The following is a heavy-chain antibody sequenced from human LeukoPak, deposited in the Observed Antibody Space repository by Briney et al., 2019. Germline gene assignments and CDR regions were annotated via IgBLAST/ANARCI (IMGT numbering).Heavy chain of an antibody. CDR1: GFTFSSYW. Sequence: GGSLRLSCAASGFTFSSYWMSWVRQALGKGLEWVANIKQDGSEKYYVDSVKGRFTISRDNAKNSLYLRMNSLRAEDTAVYYCARELRPDPYSASWYNYWGQGTLVTVSS. CDR3: ARELRPDPYSASWYNY. D-gene: IGHD6-13*01. V-gene: IGHV3-7*01. CDR2: IKQDGSEK. J-gene: IGHJ4*02.